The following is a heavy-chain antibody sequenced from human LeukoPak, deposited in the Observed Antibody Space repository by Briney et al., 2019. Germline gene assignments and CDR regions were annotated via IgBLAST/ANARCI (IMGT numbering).Heavy chain of an antibody. D-gene: IGHD6-13*01. Sequence: ASVKVSCKASGYTFTSYGISWVRQAPGQGLEWMGWISAYNGNTNYAQKLQGRVTMTTDTSTSTAYMELSRLRSDDTAVYYCARRYSSSWSGYYYYYMDVWGKGTTVTVSS. J-gene: IGHJ6*03. CDR2: ISAYNGNT. V-gene: IGHV1-18*01. CDR3: ARRYSSSWSGYYYYYMDV. CDR1: GYTFTSYG.